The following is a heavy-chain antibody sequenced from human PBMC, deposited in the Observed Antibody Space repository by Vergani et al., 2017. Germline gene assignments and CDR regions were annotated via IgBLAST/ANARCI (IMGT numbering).Heavy chain of an antibody. D-gene: IGHD5-24*01. Sequence: QVQLVESGGGVVQPGRSLRLSCAASGFTFSSYGMHWVRQAPGKWLEWVAVISYDGSNKYYADSVKGRFTISRDNSKNTLYLQMNSLRAEDTAVYYCAKGFSVVLGGYKSWHAFDIWGQGTMVTVSS. CDR2: ISYDGSNK. J-gene: IGHJ3*02. CDR3: AKGFSVVLGGYKSWHAFDI. V-gene: IGHV3-30*18. CDR1: GFTFSSYG.